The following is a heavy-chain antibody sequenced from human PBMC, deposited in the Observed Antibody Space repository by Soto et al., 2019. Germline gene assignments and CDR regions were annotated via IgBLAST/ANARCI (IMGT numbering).Heavy chain of an antibody. J-gene: IGHJ4*02. CDR2: INPSGDST. D-gene: IGHD3-16*02. Sequence: QVQLVQSGAEVKKPGASVKVSCKASGYTFTSYYMHWVRQAPGQGLEWMGIINPSGDSTSYAQKFQGRVTRTRDTSTSTVYMELSSLRAEDTAVYYCARSYYDYVWGSYRSAHFDYWGQGTLVTVSS. CDR3: ARSYYDYVWGSYRSAHFDY. V-gene: IGHV1-46*01. CDR1: GYTFTSYY.